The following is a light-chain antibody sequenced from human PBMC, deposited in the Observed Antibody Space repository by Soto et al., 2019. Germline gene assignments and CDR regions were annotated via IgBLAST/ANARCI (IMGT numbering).Light chain of an antibody. J-gene: IGKJ1*01. CDR1: QSVSSSY. CDR3: QQYGSSLWT. V-gene: IGKV3-20*01. Sequence: EIVLTQSPGTLSLSPGERATLSCRASQSVSSSYLAWYQQKPGQAPRLLIYGASSRATGIPDRFSGSGSGIDFTLTISRLEPEDFAVYYCQQYGSSLWTFGRGTKVEIK. CDR2: GAS.